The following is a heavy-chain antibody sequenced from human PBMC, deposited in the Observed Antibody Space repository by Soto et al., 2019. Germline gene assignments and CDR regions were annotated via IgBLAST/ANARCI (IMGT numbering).Heavy chain of an antibody. D-gene: IGHD2-2*02. Sequence: EVQLLESGGGLVQPGGSLRLSCAASGFTFSSYAMTWVRQAPGKGLEWVAPISGSGGTTYYADSVRGRFTISRDNSKNTLYLLMNTLRAEDKALSYCTRYCPTASCYIRYGRDVWGQGTTVTVSS. CDR3: TRYCPTASCYIRYGRDV. CDR1: GFTFSSYA. J-gene: IGHJ6*02. V-gene: IGHV3-23*01. CDR2: ISGSGGTT.